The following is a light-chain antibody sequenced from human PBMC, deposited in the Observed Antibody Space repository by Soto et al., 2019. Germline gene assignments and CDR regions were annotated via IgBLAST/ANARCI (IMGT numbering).Light chain of an antibody. CDR3: QSYDSTVSGYV. Sequence: QSVLAQPPSVSGAPGQSVTISCTGTSCNIGAGYDVHWYQHLPGTAPKLVIYANSNRPLGVPDRFSGSESGASASLVITGLQAEDEADYYCQSYDSTVSGYVFGTGTKVTVL. V-gene: IGLV1-40*01. CDR2: ANS. J-gene: IGLJ1*01. CDR1: SCNIGAGYD.